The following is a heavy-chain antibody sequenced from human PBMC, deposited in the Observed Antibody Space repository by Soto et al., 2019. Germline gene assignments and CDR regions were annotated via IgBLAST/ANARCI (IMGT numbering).Heavy chain of an antibody. CDR1: GYTFNVYY. CDR3: VRENWHYDY. J-gene: IGHJ4*02. Sequence: GASVKVSCKASGYTFNVYYIHWVRQAPGQGLEWVGFVYPKNGVTDLAQKFQGRVTLTRDTSISTVYMELSSLKSDDTAVYFCVRENWHYDYWGQGTLLTVSS. D-gene: IGHD1-7*01. CDR2: VYPKNGVT. V-gene: IGHV1-2*02.